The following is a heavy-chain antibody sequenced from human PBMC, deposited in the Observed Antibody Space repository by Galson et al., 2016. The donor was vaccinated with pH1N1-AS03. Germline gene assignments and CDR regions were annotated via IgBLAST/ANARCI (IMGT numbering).Heavy chain of an antibody. J-gene: IGHJ3*02. CDR1: GASISDGGYY. Sequence: TLSLTCTVSGASISDGGYYWSWTRHFPGKGLEWIGYIYYSGSTYYNPSLKSRLTISVDTSKNQFSLKLNSVTAADTAVYYCARDRHDYGPDPFDIWGQGTVVTVSS. V-gene: IGHV4-31*03. CDR2: IYYSGST. CDR3: ARDRHDYGPDPFDI. D-gene: IGHD4-17*01.